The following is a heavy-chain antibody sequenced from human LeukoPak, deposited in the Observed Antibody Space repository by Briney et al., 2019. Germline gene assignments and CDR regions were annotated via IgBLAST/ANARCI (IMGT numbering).Heavy chain of an antibody. CDR2: INPNSGGT. J-gene: IGHJ4*02. D-gene: IGHD3-22*01. CDR1: GYTFVNYD. CDR3: ARDAPSDYYDSSGYCDY. V-gene: IGHV1-2*02. Sequence: ASVKVSCKASGYTFVNYDINWVRQAPGQGLEWMGWINPNSGGTNYAQKFQGRVTMTRDTSISTAYMELSRLRSDDTAVYYCARDAPSDYYDSSGYCDYWGQGTLVTVSS.